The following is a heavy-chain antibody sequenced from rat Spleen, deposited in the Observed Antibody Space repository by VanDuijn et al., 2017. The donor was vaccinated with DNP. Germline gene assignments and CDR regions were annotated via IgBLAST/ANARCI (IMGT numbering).Heavy chain of an antibody. Sequence: EVQLVESGGDLVQPGGSLKLSCIASGFTFNNYYMTWIRQVPGTGLEWVASISNGGGSTYYPDSVKGRFTVSRDNAENTVCLQMNSLRSEDTATYYCLKHLDAWGQGTSVTVSS. CDR1: GFTFNNYY. V-gene: IGHV5-58*01. CDR2: ISNGGGST. J-gene: IGHJ4*01. CDR3: LKHLDA.